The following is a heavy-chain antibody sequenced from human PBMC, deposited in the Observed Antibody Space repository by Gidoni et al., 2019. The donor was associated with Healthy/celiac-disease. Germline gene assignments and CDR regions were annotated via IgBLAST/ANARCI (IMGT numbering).Heavy chain of an antibody. CDR3: ARGWYGGYFQY. CDR2: IYYSGTT. CDR1: GGSISSYY. J-gene: IGHJ1*01. D-gene: IGHD6-13*01. V-gene: IGHV4-59*01. Sequence: QVQLQESGPGLVKPSETLSITCNVSGGSISSYYWSWIRQPPGKGLEWIGYIYYSGTTNYNPSLKSRVTISVDTSKNQFSLKLNSVTAADTAVYYCARGWYGGYFQYWGQGTLVTVSS.